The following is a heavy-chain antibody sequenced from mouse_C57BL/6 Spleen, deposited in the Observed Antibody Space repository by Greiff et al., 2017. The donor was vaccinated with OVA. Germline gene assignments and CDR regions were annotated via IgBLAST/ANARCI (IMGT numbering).Heavy chain of an antibody. D-gene: IGHD1-1*02. J-gene: IGHJ3*01. CDR3: ARGGPWFAY. Sequence: QVQLQQSGPELVKPGASVKLSCKASGYTFTSYDINWVKQRPGQGLEWIGCIYPRDGSTKYNEKFKGKATLTVDTSSSTAYMELHSLTSEDSAVYFCARGGPWFAYWGQGTLVTVSA. V-gene: IGHV1-85*01. CDR1: GYTFTSYD. CDR2: IYPRDGST.